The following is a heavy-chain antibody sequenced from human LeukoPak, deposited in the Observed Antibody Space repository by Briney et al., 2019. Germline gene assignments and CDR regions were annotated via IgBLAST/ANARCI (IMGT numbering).Heavy chain of an antibody. J-gene: IGHJ4*02. CDR3: AGEGYCSGGSCYPIDY. V-gene: IGHV3-21*01. CDR1: GFTFSSYS. CDR2: ISSSSSYI. D-gene: IGHD2-15*01. Sequence: GGSLRLSCAASGFTFSSYSMNWVRQAPGKGLEWVSSISSSSSYIYYADSVKGRFTISRDNAKNSLYLQMNSLRAEDTAVYYCAGEGYCSGGSCYPIDYWGQGTLVTVSS.